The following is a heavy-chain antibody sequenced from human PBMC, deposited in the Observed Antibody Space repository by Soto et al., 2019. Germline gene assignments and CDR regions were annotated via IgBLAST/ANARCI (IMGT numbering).Heavy chain of an antibody. Sequence: ASVKVSCKASGYTFTSYAIHWVRQAPGQRLEWMGWINAGNGNTKYSQKFQGRVTITRDTSASTDYMELSSLRTEDTAVYYCARPGSYSSGWYSFDYWAQGNLVTVSS. CDR2: INAGNGNT. V-gene: IGHV1-3*01. D-gene: IGHD6-19*01. CDR1: GYTFTSYA. J-gene: IGHJ4*01. CDR3: ARPGSYSSGWYSFDY.